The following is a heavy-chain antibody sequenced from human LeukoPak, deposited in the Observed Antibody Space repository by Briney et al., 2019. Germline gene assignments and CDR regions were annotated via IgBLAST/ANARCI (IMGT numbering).Heavy chain of an antibody. CDR3: VKGGTYDTFDI. CDR1: GFTVSSNY. J-gene: IGHJ3*02. D-gene: IGHD1-26*01. V-gene: IGHV3-23*01. Sequence: GGSLRLSCAASGFTVSSNYMSWVRQAPGKGLEWVSSISGSVGTTYYADSVKGRFTSSRDNSKNTLYLQMNSLRAEGTAVYYCVKGGTYDTFDIWGQGTMVTVSS. CDR2: ISGSVGTT.